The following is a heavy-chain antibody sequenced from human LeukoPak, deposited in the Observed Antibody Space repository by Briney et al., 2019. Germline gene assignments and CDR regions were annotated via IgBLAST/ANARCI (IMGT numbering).Heavy chain of an antibody. V-gene: IGHV3-23*01. J-gene: IGHJ4*02. CDR1: GFTFSGYA. Sequence: GGSLRLSCAASGFTFSGYAMSWVRQTPGKGLEWVSAISGSGGSIYYADSVKGRFTISRDNSKNTLYLQMNSLRAEDTAVYYCAKSAMIVVVITTALDYWGQGTLVTVSS. CDR3: AKSAMIVVVITTALDY. CDR2: ISGSGGSI. D-gene: IGHD3-22*01.